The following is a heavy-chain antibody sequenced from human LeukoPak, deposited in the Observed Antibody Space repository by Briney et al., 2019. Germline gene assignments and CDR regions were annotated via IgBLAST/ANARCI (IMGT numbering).Heavy chain of an antibody. CDR1: GFSFSSNW. D-gene: IGHD2-2*02. Sequence: GGSLRLSCAASGFSFSSNWMTWVRQAPGMGLEWVSVTSGSGGSTYYADSVKGRFTISRDNSKNTLYLQMNSLRAEDTAVYYCAKDQRRGYCNSASCYIDFWGQGTLVTVSS. V-gene: IGHV3-23*01. CDR3: AKDQRRGYCNSASCYIDF. J-gene: IGHJ4*02. CDR2: TSGSGGST.